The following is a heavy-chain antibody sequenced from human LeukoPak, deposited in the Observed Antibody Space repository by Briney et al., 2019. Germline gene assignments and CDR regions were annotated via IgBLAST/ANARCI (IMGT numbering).Heavy chain of an antibody. CDR2: IIPIFGTA. CDR1: GGTFSSYA. CDR3: ARGYGSGSYSSFDY. J-gene: IGHJ4*02. Sequence: SVKVSCKASGGTFSSYAISWVRQAPGQGLEWMGGIIPIFGTANYAQKFQGRVTITADKSTSTAYMELRSLRSEDTAVYYCARGYGSGSYSSFDYWGQGTLVTVSS. D-gene: IGHD3-10*01. V-gene: IGHV1-69*06.